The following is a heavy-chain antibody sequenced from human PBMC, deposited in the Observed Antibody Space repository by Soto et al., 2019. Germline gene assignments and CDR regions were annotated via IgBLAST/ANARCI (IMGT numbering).Heavy chain of an antibody. CDR2: ISGSGGST. V-gene: IGHV3-23*01. Sequence: EVQLLESGGGLVQPGGSLRLSCAASGFTFSSYAMSWVRQAPGKGLESVSAISGSGGSTYYADHVKGRFTISRDNSKNTLYRQINSLRAEDTAVYYCAKDDIYCSGGSCTGRQFDYWGQGTLVTVSS. D-gene: IGHD2-15*01. CDR1: GFTFSSYA. J-gene: IGHJ4*02. CDR3: AKDDIYCSGGSCTGRQFDY.